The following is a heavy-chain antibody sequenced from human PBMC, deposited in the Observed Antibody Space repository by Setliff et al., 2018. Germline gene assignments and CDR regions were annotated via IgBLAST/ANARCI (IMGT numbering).Heavy chain of an antibody. J-gene: IGHJ3*02. V-gene: IGHV4-39*07. CDR2: INHSGST. Sequence: CTVSGGSISSSSYYWGWIRQPPGKGLEWIGEINHSGSTNYNPSLKSRVTISVDTSKNQFSLKLSSVTAADTAVYYCARGKIRITMIVVPTGGAFDIWGQGTMVTVSS. CDR3: ARGKIRITMIVVPTGGAFDI. D-gene: IGHD3-22*01. CDR1: GGSISSSSYY.